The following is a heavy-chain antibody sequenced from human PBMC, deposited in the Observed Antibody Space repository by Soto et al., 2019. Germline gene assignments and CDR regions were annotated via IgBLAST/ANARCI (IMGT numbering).Heavy chain of an antibody. CDR3: ARYRYYDILTGYFNGSAFDI. J-gene: IGHJ3*02. CDR1: GGSISSSSYY. V-gene: IGHV4-39*01. Sequence: SQTISLTCTVSGGSISSSSYYWGWIRQPPGKGLEWIGSIYYSGSTYYNPSLKSRVTISVDTSKNQFSLKLSSVTAADTAVYYCARYRYYDILTGYFNGSAFDIWGQGTMVTVSS. CDR2: IYYSGST. D-gene: IGHD3-9*01.